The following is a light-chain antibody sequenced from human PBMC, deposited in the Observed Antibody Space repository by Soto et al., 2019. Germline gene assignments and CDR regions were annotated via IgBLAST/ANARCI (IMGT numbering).Light chain of an antibody. V-gene: IGKV3-11*01. CDR2: GAV. CDR1: PSVTNY. Sequence: EIVLTQSPATLSLSPGERATLSCRASPSVTNYLAWYQQKPGQAPRLLIYGAVNRDTGIPARFSGSGSRTDFTLTISTLEPEDFAVYYCQQRNIWPPVTFGQGKRLEI. CDR3: QQRNIWPPVT. J-gene: IGKJ5*01.